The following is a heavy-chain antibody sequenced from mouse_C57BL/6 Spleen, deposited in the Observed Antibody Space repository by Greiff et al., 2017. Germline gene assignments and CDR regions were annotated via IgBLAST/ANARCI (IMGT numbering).Heavy chain of an antibody. D-gene: IGHD1-1*01. J-gene: IGHJ4*01. CDR1: GFTFTDYY. CDR3: ARYAYGYAMDY. CDR2: IRNKANGYTT. V-gene: IGHV7-3*01. Sequence: EVNLVESGGGLVQPGGSLSLSCAASGFTFTDYYMSWVRQPPGKALEWLGFIRNKANGYTTEYSASVKGRFTISRDNSQSILYLQMNALRAEDSATYYCARYAYGYAMDYWGQGTSVTVSS.